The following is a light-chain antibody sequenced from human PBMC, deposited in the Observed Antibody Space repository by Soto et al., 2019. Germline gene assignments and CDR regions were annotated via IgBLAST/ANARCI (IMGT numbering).Light chain of an antibody. Sequence: DFHLTQSPSFLSASVGDRVAITCRASQDTSSYLAWYQQKPGKAPNLLIYGASTLQSGVPSRFSGSGSGTEFTLTINSLQPEDFATYYCQRPGVFGPGTKVDIK. CDR3: QRPGV. J-gene: IGKJ3*01. V-gene: IGKV1-9*01. CDR2: GAS. CDR1: QDTSSY.